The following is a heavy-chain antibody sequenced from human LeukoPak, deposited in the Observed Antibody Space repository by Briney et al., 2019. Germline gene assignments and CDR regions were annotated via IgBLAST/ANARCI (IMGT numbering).Heavy chain of an antibody. J-gene: IGHJ4*02. CDR3: AKTYYYDSSGYIFDY. V-gene: IGHV3-23*01. CDR1: GFTFSSYA. Sequence: PGGSLRLSCAASGFTFSSYAMSWVRQAPGKGLERVSAISGSGGSTYYADSVKGRFTISRDNSKNTLYLQMNSLRAEDTAVYYCAKTYYYDSSGYIFDYWGQGTLVTVSS. CDR2: ISGSGGST. D-gene: IGHD3-22*01.